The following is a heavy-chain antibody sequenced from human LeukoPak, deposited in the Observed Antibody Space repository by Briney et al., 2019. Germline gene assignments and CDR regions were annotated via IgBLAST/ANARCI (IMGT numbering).Heavy chain of an antibody. CDR2: IYYSGST. J-gene: IGHJ4*02. CDR3: ARVYYYDSEVDY. V-gene: IGHV4-39*07. CDR1: GGSISSGSYY. D-gene: IGHD3-22*01. Sequence: SETLSLTCTVSGGSISSGSYYWSWIRQPPGKGLEWIGSIYYSGSTYYNPSLKSRVTISVDTSKNQFSLKLSSVTAADTAVYYCARVYYYDSEVDYWGQGTLVTVSS.